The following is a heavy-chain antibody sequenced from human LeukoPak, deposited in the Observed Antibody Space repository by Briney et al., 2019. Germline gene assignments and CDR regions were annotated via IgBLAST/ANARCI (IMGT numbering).Heavy chain of an antibody. CDR2: ISGSGGST. Sequence: SGGSLRLPCAASGFTFSSYAMSWVRQAPGKGLEWVSAISGSGGSTYYADSVKGRFTISRDNSKNTLYLQMNSLRAEDTAVYYCAKTVYYDSSGPFDYWGQGTLVTVSS. D-gene: IGHD3-22*01. CDR3: AKTVYYDSSGPFDY. J-gene: IGHJ4*02. CDR1: GFTFSSYA. V-gene: IGHV3-23*01.